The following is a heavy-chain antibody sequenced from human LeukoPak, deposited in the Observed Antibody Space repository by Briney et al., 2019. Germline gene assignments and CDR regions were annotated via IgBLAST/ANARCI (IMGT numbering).Heavy chain of an antibody. CDR1: GGSISSSSYY. CDR3: ARDWRGEAAAGSYYFDY. CDR2: IYYSGST. Sequence: PSETLSLTCTVSGGSISSSSYYWGWIRQPPGKGLEWIGSIYYSGSTYYNPSLKSRVTISVDTSKNQFSLKLSSVTAADTAVYYCARDWRGEAAAGSYYFDYWGQGTLVTVSS. J-gene: IGHJ4*02. D-gene: IGHD6-13*01. V-gene: IGHV4-39*07.